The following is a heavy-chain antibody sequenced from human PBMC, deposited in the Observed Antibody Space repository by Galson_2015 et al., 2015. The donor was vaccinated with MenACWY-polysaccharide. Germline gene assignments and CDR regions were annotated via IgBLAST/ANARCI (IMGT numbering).Heavy chain of an antibody. V-gene: IGHV1-46*01. CDR2: INPSGAGT. CDR1: GYTFTSYY. CDR3: VRPLGDTGDY. Sequence: SVKVSCKASGYTFTSYYMHWVRQAPGQGLEWMGIINPSGAGTSYAQKFQGRVTMTRDTSISTSYMELSRLRSDDTAVYYCVRPLGDTGDYWGRGTLVTVSS. J-gene: IGHJ4*02. D-gene: IGHD1-14*01.